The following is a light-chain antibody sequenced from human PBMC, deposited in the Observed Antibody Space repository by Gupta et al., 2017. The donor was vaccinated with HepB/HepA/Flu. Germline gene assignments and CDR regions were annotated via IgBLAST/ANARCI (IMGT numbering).Light chain of an antibody. J-gene: IGKJ2*01. CDR3: QQVGFLPRN. V-gene: IGKV3-20*01. CDR1: QSVRTNH. Sequence: EVVLTQSPGTLSLSPGEKATLSCRASQSVRTNHLSWYQHKPGQTPRLLIFGASNRATDIPERFSGSGSGTDFTLTITRLEPEDFAVYYCQQVGFLPRNFGQGTKVEVK. CDR2: GAS.